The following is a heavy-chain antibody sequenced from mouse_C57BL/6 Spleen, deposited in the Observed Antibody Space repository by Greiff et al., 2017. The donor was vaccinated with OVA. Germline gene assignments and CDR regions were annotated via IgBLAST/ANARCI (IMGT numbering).Heavy chain of an antibody. V-gene: IGHV1-64*01. CDR3: ARGGYYGSSYYAMDY. D-gene: IGHD1-1*01. CDR1: GYTFTSYW. Sequence: QVQLKQPGAELVKPGASVKLSCKASGYTFTSYWMHWVKQRPGQGLEWIGMIHPNSGSTNYNEKFKSKATLTVDKSSSTAYMQLSSLTSEDSAVYYGARGGYYGSSYYAMDYWGQGTSVTVSS. CDR2: IHPNSGST. J-gene: IGHJ4*01.